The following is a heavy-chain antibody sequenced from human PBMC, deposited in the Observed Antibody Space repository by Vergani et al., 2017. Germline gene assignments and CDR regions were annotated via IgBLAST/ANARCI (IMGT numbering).Heavy chain of an antibody. D-gene: IGHD4-11*01. CDR1: GGSFTSYH. J-gene: IGHJ6*03. Sequence: QVQLQQWGGGLLKPSETLSLTCVVNGGSFTSYHWTWIRQSPGEGLEWVGDIDHTGRHDYNPSLKSRITRSIDKSRNQFSLTLISVTATDTALYFCARVNTETNGHLYYYSYMDVGGQGTAVTVS. V-gene: IGHV4-34*01. CDR2: IDHTGRH. CDR3: ARVNTETNGHLYYYSYMDV.